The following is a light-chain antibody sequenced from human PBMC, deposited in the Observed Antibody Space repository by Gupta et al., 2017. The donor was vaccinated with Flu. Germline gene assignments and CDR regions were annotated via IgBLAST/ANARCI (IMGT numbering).Light chain of an antibody. Sequence: RVPISCSGSSSNIGSNTVNWYQQRPGTAPKLLIYNNNQRPSGVPDRFSGSKSGTSASLAISGLQSEDEADYYCAAWDDSLNAWVFGGGTKLTVL. CDR1: SSNIGSNT. CDR3: AAWDDSLNAWV. V-gene: IGLV1-44*01. J-gene: IGLJ3*02. CDR2: NNN.